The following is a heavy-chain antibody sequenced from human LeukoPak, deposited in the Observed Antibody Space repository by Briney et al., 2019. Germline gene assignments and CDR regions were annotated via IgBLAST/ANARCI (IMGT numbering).Heavy chain of an antibody. CDR1: GFTFSSYE. J-gene: IGHJ6*02. V-gene: IGHV3-48*03. Sequence: PGGFLRLSCAASGFTFSSYEMNWVRQAPGKGLEWVSYISSSGSTIYYADSVKGRLTISRDNAKNSLFLQMNSLRLEDTAVYYCARESQLRGDGMDVWGQGTTVTVSS. CDR3: ARESQLRGDGMDV. D-gene: IGHD1-7*01. CDR2: ISSSGSTI.